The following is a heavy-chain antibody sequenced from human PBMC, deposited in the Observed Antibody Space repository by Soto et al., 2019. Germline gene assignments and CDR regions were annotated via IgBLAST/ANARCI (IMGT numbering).Heavy chain of an antibody. CDR1: VYSVSSNSAA. Sequence: SQTLSLTCAISVYSVSSNSAAWNWIIQSPSRGLEWLGRTYYRSKWYNEYAVSVKSRITIKPDTSKNQFSLQLSSVIPEDTAVYYCAGMKEGALAFWGQRTLVIVSS. V-gene: IGHV6-1*01. J-gene: IGHJ4*02. D-gene: IGHD1-26*01. CDR3: AGMKEGALAF. CDR2: TYYRSKWYN.